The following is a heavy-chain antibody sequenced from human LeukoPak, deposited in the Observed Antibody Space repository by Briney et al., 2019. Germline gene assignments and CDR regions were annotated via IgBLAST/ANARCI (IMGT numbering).Heavy chain of an antibody. V-gene: IGHV3-30*18. D-gene: IGHD2-2*01. J-gene: IGHJ3*02. CDR1: GFTFSSYG. CDR3: AKDAGDCSSTSSYAFDI. Sequence: GGSLRLSCAASGFTFSSYGMHWVRQAPGKGLEWVAVISYDGSNKYYADSVKGRFTISRDNSKNTLYPQMNSLRAEDTAVYYCAKDAGDCSSTSSYAFDIWGQGTMVTVSS. CDR2: ISYDGSNK.